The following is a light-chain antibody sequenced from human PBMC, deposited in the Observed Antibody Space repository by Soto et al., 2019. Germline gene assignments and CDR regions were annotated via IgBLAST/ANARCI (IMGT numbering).Light chain of an antibody. CDR1: SSDVGGHNS. Sequence: QSVLTQPASVSGSPGQSITISCTGTSSDVGGHNSVSWYQQHPGKAHKLMIYDVSSRPSGVSNRFSGSKSGNTASLTISGLQAEDEAEYHCSSYTPGSTTPVVFGGGTKLTVL. J-gene: IGLJ2*01. CDR3: SSYTPGSTTPVV. CDR2: DVS. V-gene: IGLV2-14*03.